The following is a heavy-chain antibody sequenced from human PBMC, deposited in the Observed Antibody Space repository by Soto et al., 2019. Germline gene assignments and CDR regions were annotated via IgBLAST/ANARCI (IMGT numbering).Heavy chain of an antibody. D-gene: IGHD2-8*01. CDR3: AREEAPQWFTKGYYGMDV. CDR1: GGSVRGSLYY. Sequence: SETLSLTCTVSGGSVRGSLYYWGWIRQPPGKGLEWIGNIFYRGNTYHNPSLKSRVTISVDTSKNQFSLRLSSVTAADTAVYYCAREEAPQWFTKGYYGMDVWGQGTTVTVSS. CDR2: IFYRGNT. V-gene: IGHV4-39*02. J-gene: IGHJ6*02.